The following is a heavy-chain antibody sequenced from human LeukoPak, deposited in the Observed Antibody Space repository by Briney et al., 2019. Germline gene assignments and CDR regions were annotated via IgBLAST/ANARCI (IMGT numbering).Heavy chain of an antibody. D-gene: IGHD2-15*01. Sequence: SWVRQAPXXGLXXVSAISGSGGSTYYADSVKGRFTISRDNSKNTLYLQMNSLRAEDTAVYYCAKDVRDHGLLFDYWGQGTLVTVSS. J-gene: IGHJ4*02. CDR3: AKDVRDHGLLFDY. V-gene: IGHV3-23*01. CDR2: ISGSGGST.